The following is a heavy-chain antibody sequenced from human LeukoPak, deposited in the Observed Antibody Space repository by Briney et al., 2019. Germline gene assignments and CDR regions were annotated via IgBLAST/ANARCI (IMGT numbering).Heavy chain of an antibody. Sequence: GGSLRLSCVASGFTVSSDYMSWVRQAPGKGPECVSVIYPGGTTYYADSVKGRFTISRDDSKNTLYLQMHSLRAEDTAVYYCARESSGYYFDYWGQGTLVTVSS. J-gene: IGHJ4*02. CDR1: GFTVSSDY. V-gene: IGHV3-53*01. CDR2: IYPGGTT. CDR3: ARESSGYYFDY. D-gene: IGHD6-25*01.